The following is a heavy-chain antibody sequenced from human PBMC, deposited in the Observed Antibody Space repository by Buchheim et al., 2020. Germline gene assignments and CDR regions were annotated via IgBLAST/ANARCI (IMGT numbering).Heavy chain of an antibody. D-gene: IGHD6-13*01. CDR3: ARESSYSSTWFVGSGNWFDP. V-gene: IGHV3-21*01. CDR1: GFTFSSYT. Sequence: EVQLVESGGGLVKPGGSLRLSCAASGFTFSSYTMNWVRQAPGKGLEWVSSIRSSSDYIYYADSVKGRFTISRDNAKNSLYLQMNSLRAEDTALYYCARESSYSSTWFVGSGNWFDPWGQGTL. J-gene: IGHJ5*02. CDR2: IRSSSDYI.